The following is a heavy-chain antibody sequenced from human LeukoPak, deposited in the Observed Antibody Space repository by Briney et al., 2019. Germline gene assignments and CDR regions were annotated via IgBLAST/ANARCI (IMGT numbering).Heavy chain of an antibody. Sequence: SETLSLTCTVSGGSISSGNYYWSWIRQPPGKGLEWIGYIHHSGSTYYNPSLNSRVTVSVDRSKNQFSLKMTSVTAADTAVYYCANYMDVWGKGTTVTVSS. CDR3: ANYMDV. CDR1: GGSISSGNYY. J-gene: IGHJ6*03. CDR2: IHHSGST. V-gene: IGHV4-30-2*01.